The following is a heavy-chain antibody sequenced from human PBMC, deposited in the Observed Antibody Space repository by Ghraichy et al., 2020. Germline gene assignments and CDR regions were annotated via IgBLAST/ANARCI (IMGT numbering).Heavy chain of an antibody. CDR2: ISSNSSTI. CDR1: GFTFSSYS. J-gene: IGHJ6*02. D-gene: IGHD3-16*01. Sequence: GGSLRLSCAASGFTFSSYSMNWVRQAPGKGLEWVSYISSNSSTIYYADSVKGRFTISRDNAKNSLYLQMNSLRDEDTAMYYCARDNLLRGRQTYWGYYGMDVLGPGTTVTLSS. CDR3: ARDNLLRGRQTYWGYYGMDV. V-gene: IGHV3-48*02.